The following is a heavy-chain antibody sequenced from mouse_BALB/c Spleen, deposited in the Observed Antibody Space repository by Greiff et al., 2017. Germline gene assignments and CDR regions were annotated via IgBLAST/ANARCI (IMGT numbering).Heavy chain of an antibody. D-gene: IGHD2-2*01. CDR1: GYAFTNYL. CDR3: ARGGGYDWFAD. V-gene: IGHV1-54*01. CDR2: INPGSGGT. Sequence: VQLQESGAELVRPGTSVKVSCKASGYAFTNYLIEWVKQRPGQGLEWIGVINPGSGGTNYNEKFKGKATLSADKSSSTAYMQLSSLTSDDSAVYFCARGGGYDWFADWGQGTLVTVSA. J-gene: IGHJ3*01.